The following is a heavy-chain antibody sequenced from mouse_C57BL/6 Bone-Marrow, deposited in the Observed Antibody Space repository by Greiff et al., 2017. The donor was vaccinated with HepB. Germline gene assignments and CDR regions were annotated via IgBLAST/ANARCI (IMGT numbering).Heavy chain of an antibody. J-gene: IGHJ3*01. V-gene: IGHV1-81*01. CDR1: GYTFTSYG. CDR2: IYPRSGNT. CDR3: ARAYYVYGWFVY. D-gene: IGHD2-14*01. Sequence: VQVVESGAELARPGASVKLSCKASGYTFTSYGISWVKQRTGQGLEWIGEIYPRSGNTYYNEKFKGKATLTADKSSATAYMELRSLTSVDSAVYFCARAYYVYGWFVYWGQGTLVTVSA.